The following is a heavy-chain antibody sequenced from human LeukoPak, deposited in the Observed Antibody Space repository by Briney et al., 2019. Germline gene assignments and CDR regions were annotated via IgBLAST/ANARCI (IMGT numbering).Heavy chain of an antibody. J-gene: IGHJ5*02. CDR3: ARGLLWFGDRGGFDP. Sequence: SETLSLTCTVSGGSISSSSYYWGWIRQPPGKGLEWIGEIYHSGSTNYNPSLRSRVTISVDKSKNQFSLKLSSVTAADTAVYYCARGLLWFGDRGGFDPWGQGTLVTVSS. D-gene: IGHD3-10*01. CDR2: IYHSGST. V-gene: IGHV4-39*07. CDR1: GGSISSSSYY.